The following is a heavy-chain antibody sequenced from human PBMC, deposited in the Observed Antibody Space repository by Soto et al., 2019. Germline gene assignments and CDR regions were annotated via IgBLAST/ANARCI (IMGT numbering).Heavy chain of an antibody. J-gene: IGHJ6*02. D-gene: IGHD3-10*01. CDR2: IIPIFGTA. V-gene: IGHV1-69*13. CDR1: GGTFSSYA. CDR3: ARSYYGSGSYRPSYYYYGMDV. Sequence: SVKVSCKASGGTFSSYAISWVRQAPGQGLEWMGGIIPIFGTANYAQKFQGRVTITADESTSTAYMELSSLRSEDTAVYYCARSYYGSGSYRPSYYYYGMDVWGQGTTVTVSS.